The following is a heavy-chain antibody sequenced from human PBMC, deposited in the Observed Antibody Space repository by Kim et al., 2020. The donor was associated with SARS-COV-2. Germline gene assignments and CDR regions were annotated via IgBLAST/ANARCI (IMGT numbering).Heavy chain of an antibody. V-gene: IGHV4-38-2*02. J-gene: IGHJ4*02. CDR2: FYHSGNT. CDR1: AYSISSGSF. Sequence: SETLSLTCTVSAYSISSGSFWGWIRQPPGKRLDWVGSFYHSGNTYYNPFLKSRVTISEDTSKNQFSLKLTSVTAADTAVYYCARLLTNYPRDWGQGTLVT. D-gene: IGHD1-7*01. CDR3: ARLLTNYPRD.